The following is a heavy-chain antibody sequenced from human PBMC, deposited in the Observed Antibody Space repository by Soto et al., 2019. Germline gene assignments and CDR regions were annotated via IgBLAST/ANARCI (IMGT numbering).Heavy chain of an antibody. J-gene: IGHJ6*03. CDR3: ARVPDIVVVPAARGNYYYYMDV. CDR1: GGTFSSYT. CDR2: IIPILGIA. V-gene: IGHV1-69*02. Sequence: SVKVSCKASGGTFSSYTISWVRQAPGQGLEWMGRIIPILGIANYAQKFQGRVTITADKSTSTAYMELSSLRSEDTAVYYCARVPDIVVVPAARGNYYYYMDVWGEGTTVTVSS. D-gene: IGHD2-2*01.